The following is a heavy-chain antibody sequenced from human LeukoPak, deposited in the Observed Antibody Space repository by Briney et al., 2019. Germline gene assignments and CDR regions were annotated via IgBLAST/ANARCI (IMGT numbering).Heavy chain of an antibody. CDR1: GGSISSYY. V-gene: IGHV4-59*08. CDR2: IYYSGST. CDR3: ARRAFSSGYYYFDY. J-gene: IGHJ4*02. D-gene: IGHD3-22*01. Sequence: PSDTLSLTCTVSGGSISSYYWSWIRQPPGKGLEWIRYIYYSGSTKYNPSLKSRVTISVDTSKNQCSLKLSSVTAADTAVYYCARRAFSSGYYYFDYWGQGTLVTVSS.